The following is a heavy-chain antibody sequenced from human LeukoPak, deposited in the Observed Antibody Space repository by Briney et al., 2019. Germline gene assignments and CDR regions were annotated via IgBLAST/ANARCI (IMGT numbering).Heavy chain of an antibody. Sequence: PGGSLRLSCAASGFTFSSYRMYWVRQAPGKGLVWVSRINSDGSSTSYADSVKGRFTISRDNSKNTLYLQMNSLRAEDTAVYYCAKADRRWATYYYDTSGYYYDYWGQGTLVTVSS. D-gene: IGHD3-22*01. CDR1: GFTFSSYR. CDR3: AKADRRWATYYYDTSGYYYDY. CDR2: INSDGSST. V-gene: IGHV3-74*01. J-gene: IGHJ4*02.